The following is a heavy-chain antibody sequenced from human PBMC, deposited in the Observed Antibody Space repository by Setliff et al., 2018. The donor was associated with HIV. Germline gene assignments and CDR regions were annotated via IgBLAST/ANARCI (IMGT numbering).Heavy chain of an antibody. CDR2: IYDTGDT. CDR1: DDSLSRSDFY. CDR3: ARSSYYGSGSYTDY. D-gene: IGHD3-10*01. J-gene: IGHJ4*02. V-gene: IGHV4-39*07. Sequence: SETLSLTCTVTDDSLSRSDFYWAWIRQPPEKGLEWVASIYDTGDTHYNPSLKSRVTISRDMSKNQFSLKLGSVTAADTAVYYCARSSYYGSGSYTDYWGQGTLVTAPQ.